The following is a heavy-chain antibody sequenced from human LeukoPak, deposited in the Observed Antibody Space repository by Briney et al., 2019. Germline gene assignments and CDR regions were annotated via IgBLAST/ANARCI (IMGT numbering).Heavy chain of an antibody. CDR1: GGSINNYW. V-gene: IGHV4-59*12. CDR2: RHSSGTT. CDR3: ARDSRGAGPDFDY. D-gene: IGHD6-19*01. Sequence: SETLSLTCTVSGGSINNYWWAWIRQPPGKGLQWIGYRHSSGTTSYNLSLESRVTISIDTSRNQFSLKLNSVTAADTAVYYCARDSRGAGPDFDYWGQGTLVTVSS. J-gene: IGHJ4*02.